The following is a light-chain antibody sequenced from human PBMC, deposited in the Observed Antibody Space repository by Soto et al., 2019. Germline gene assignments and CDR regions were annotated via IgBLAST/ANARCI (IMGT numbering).Light chain of an antibody. CDR1: QSVSSSY. J-gene: IGKJ5*01. V-gene: IGKV3-20*01. CDR3: HQYDSSPFT. CDR2: GAS. Sequence: EIVLTQSPGTLSLSPGERATLSCRASQSVSSSYLSWYQQKPGQAPWLLIYGASRSASGVPDRFSGSGAGTDFTLTISGLQPEDFAVYYCHQYDSSPFTFGQGTRLDI.